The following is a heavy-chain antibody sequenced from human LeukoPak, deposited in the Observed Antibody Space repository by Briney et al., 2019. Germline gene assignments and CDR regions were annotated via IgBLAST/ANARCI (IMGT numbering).Heavy chain of an antibody. D-gene: IGHD3-3*01. J-gene: IGHJ5*02. V-gene: IGHV3-23*01. CDR1: GFTFSSYA. CDR2: ISGSGGST. CDR3: AKDPSYYDFWSGYPNWFDP. Sequence: SGGSLRLSCAASGFTFSSYAMSWARQAPGKGLEWVSAISGSGGSTYYADSVKGRFTISRDNSKNTLYLQMNSLRAEDTAVYYCAKDPSYYDFWSGYPNWFDPWGQGTLVTVSS.